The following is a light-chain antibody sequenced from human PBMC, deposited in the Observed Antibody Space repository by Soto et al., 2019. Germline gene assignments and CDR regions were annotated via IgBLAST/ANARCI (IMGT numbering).Light chain of an antibody. V-gene: IGKV1-27*01. CDR1: QGISNY. CDR2: ASS. CDR3: QRYNSAPLT. J-gene: IGKJ4*01. Sequence: DLQMTQSPSSLSASVGDRVTITCRASQGISNYLAWYQQKPGEVPKVLIYASSTVQSGVPSRFSGSGSGTDFTLTISSLQPEDVATYYCQRYNSAPLTFGGGIKVEIK.